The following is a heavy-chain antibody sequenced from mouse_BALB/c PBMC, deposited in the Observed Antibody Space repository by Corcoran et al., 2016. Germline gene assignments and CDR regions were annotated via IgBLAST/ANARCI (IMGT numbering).Heavy chain of an antibody. J-gene: IGHJ3*01. Sequence: DVQLQESGPRLVKPSQSLSLTCSVTGYSITSGYYWNWFRQFPGNKLEWMGYISYDGSNNYNPSLKNRSSITRDTSKNQFFLKLNSVTTEDTATYYCARDSSGYWFAYWGQGTLVTVSA. CDR1: GYSITSGYY. CDR3: ARDSSGYWFAY. V-gene: IGHV3-6*02. D-gene: IGHD3-1*01. CDR2: ISYDGSN.